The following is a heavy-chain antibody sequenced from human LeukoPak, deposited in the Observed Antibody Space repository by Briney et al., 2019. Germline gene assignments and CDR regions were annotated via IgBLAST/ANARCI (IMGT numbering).Heavy chain of an antibody. D-gene: IGHD4-23*01. CDR3: ARYGGWLYYFDY. Sequence: GGSLRLSCAASGFTFSDSYMTWIRQAPGKGLEWVAFIDKGGGTTYYADSVKGRFTMSRDNAKNSLYLQMNSLRAEDTAVYYCARYGGWLYYFDYWGQGTLVTVSS. CDR2: IDKGGGTT. J-gene: IGHJ4*02. CDR1: GFTFSDSY. V-gene: IGHV3-11*04.